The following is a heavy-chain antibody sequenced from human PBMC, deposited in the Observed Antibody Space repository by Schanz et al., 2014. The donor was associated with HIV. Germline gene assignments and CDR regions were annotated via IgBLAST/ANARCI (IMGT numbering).Heavy chain of an antibody. D-gene: IGHD6-13*01. CDR1: GGSISNGGYY. V-gene: IGHV4-31*03. CDR2: IYYTGST. J-gene: IGHJ6*02. CDR3: AREGMEQMVNILDV. Sequence: QVHLQESGPGLVKPSQTLSLTCTVSGGSISNGGYYWSWIRHLPGKGLEWFGYIYYTGSTHYNPSLKSRVTISVDTSKNQFSLKLRSVTAADTAVYYCAREGMEQMVNILDVWGQGTRVNVSS.